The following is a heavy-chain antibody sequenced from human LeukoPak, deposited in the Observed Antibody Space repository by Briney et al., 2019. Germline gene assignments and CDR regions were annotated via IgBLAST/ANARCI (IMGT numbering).Heavy chain of an antibody. J-gene: IGHJ4*02. CDR1: GSTFSTHS. D-gene: IGHD1-26*01. CDR3: AREGGFDS. V-gene: IGHV3-48*02. Sequence: GGSLRLSCAASGSTFSTHSMSWVRQAPGKGLEWVAYISGSSTTIYYSDSLKGRFTISRDNAKNSLYLQMNSLRDDDTAVYYCAREGGFDSWGQGTLVTVSP. CDR2: ISGSSTTI.